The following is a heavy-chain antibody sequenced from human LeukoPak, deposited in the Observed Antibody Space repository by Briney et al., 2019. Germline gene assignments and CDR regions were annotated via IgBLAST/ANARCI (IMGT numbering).Heavy chain of an antibody. V-gene: IGHV4-59*01. CDR1: GGSISSYY. Sequence: PSETLSLTCTVSGGSISSYYWSWIRQPPGKGLEWIGYIYYSGSTNYNPSLKSRVTISVDTSKNQFSLRLTSVTAADTAVYYCARQEQQLIYNWFDPWGQGTLVTVSS. D-gene: IGHD6-13*01. J-gene: IGHJ5*02. CDR2: IYYSGST. CDR3: ARQEQQLIYNWFDP.